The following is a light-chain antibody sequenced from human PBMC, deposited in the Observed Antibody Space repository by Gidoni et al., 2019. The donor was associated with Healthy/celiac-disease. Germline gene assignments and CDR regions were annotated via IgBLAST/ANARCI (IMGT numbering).Light chain of an antibody. CDR2: QDS. CDR3: QAWDSSTAV. V-gene: IGLV3-1*01. CDR1: QSGDKY. J-gene: IGLJ2*01. Sequence: YELTQPPSVSVSPGQTASITCAGDQSGDKYACWYQQKPGQSPVLVIYQDSKRPSGIPERFSGSNSGNTATLTISGTQAMDEADYYCQAWDSSTAVFGGGTKLTVL.